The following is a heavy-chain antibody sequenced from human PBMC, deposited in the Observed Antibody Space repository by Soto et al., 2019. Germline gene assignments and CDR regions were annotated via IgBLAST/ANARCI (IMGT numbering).Heavy chain of an antibody. CDR3: AGGLVSGATEGEHFQH. CDR1: GGSISSSSYY. V-gene: IGHV4-39*01. CDR2: IYYSGST. D-gene: IGHD7-27*01. Sequence: PSETLSLTCTVSGGSISSSSYYWGWIRQPPGKGLEWIGSIYYSGSTYYNPSLKSRVTISVDTSKNQFSLKLSSVTAADTAVYYCAGGLVSGATEGEHFQHWGQGTLVTVSS. J-gene: IGHJ1*01.